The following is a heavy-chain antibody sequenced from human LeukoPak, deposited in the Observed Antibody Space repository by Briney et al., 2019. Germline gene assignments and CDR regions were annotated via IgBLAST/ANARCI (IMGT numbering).Heavy chain of an antibody. CDR1: GGYINSQY. J-gene: IGHJ3*02. Sequence: PSETLSLTCTVSGGYINSQYWSWIRQPPGKGLEWIGYIYYSGSTNYNPSLKSRVTISVDTSKNQFSLKLRSVTAADTAVYYCARLLDFDIWGQGIMVTVSS. V-gene: IGHV4-59*11. D-gene: IGHD1-1*01. CDR2: IYYSGST. CDR3: ARLLDFDI.